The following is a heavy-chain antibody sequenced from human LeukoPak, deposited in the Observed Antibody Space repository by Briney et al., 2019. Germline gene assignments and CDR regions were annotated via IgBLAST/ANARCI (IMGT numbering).Heavy chain of an antibody. CDR2: IIPIFGTA. V-gene: IGHV1-69*13. D-gene: IGHD3-9*01. CDR3: ARAYQETEPAPHILTGYYN. J-gene: IGHJ4*02. Sequence: GASVKVSCKSSGYTFTNEYMHWVRQAPGQGLEWMGGIIPIFGTANYAQKFQGRVTITADESTSTAYMELSSLRSEDTAVYYCARAYQETEPAPHILTGYYNWGQGTLVTVSS. CDR1: GYTFTNEY.